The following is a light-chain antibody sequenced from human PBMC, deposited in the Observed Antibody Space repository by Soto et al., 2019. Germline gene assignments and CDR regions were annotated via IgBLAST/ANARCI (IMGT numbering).Light chain of an antibody. Sequence: EIVMTHSPATLSVSPCERATLSCRARQSVSSNLAWYQQKPGQAPRLLIYGASTRATGIPARFSGSGSGTEFTLTISSLQSEDFAVYYCQQYNNWPLTFGGGTKVDI. CDR2: GAS. CDR3: QQYNNWPLT. V-gene: IGKV3-15*01. J-gene: IGKJ4*01. CDR1: QSVSSN.